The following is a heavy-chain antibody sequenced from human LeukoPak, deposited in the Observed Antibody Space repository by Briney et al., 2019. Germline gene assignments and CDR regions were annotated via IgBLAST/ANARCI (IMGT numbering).Heavy chain of an antibody. V-gene: IGHV3-74*01. J-gene: IGHJ4*02. CDR1: GFTFSSYW. CDR3: ARSAWVDCFDY. CDR2: INSDGSST. Sequence: GGSLRLSCVASGFTFSSYWMHWVRQAPGKGLVWVSRINSDGSSTSYADSVRGRFTISRDNAKNTLYLQMNSLRAEDTAVYYCARSAWVDCFDYWGQGTLVTVSS. D-gene: IGHD2-15*01.